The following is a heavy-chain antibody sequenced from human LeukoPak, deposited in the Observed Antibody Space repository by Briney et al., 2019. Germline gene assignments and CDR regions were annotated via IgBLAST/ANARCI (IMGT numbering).Heavy chain of an antibody. J-gene: IGHJ6*03. V-gene: IGHV3-11*04. D-gene: IGHD6-6*01. Sequence: GGSLRLSCAASGFTFSEHYMSWIRQAPGKGLEWVSYISNSGRTIYYADSVKGRFTISRGNAENSLYLQMNSLRAEDTAVYYCARVIATRPHYHYYMDVWGKGTTVTVS. CDR2: ISNSGRTI. CDR1: GFTFSEHY. CDR3: ARVIATRPHYHYYMDV.